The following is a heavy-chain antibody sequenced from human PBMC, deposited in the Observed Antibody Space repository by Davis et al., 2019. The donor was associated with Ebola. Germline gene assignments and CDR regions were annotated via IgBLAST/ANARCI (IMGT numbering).Heavy chain of an antibody. CDR1: GFTFSSYS. CDR2: ISSSSSTI. D-gene: IGHD6-6*01. Sequence: GGSLRLSCAASGFTFSSYSMNWVRQAPGKGLEWVSYISSSSSTIYYADSVKGRFTISRDNSKNTLYLQMNSLRAEDTAVYYCARVYSSSRRGYYYYGMDVWGQGTTVTVSS. CDR3: ARVYSSSRRGYYYYGMDV. V-gene: IGHV3-48*01. J-gene: IGHJ6*02.